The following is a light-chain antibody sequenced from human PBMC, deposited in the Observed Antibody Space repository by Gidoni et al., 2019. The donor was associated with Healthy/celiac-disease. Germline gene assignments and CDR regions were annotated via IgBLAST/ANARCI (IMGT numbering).Light chain of an antibody. CDR3: PQSYSTPLT. Sequence: DSKMTQSPSSLSASVGDRVTITCRASQSISSYLNWYQQKPGQAPKLLIYAASSLQSGVPSRFSGSGSGTAFTLTIRSLQPEDFATYSCPQSYSTPLTFGGGTKVEIK. J-gene: IGKJ4*01. V-gene: IGKV1-39*01. CDR2: AAS. CDR1: QSISSY.